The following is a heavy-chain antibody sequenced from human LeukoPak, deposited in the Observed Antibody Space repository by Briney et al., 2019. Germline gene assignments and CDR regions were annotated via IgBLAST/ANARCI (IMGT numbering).Heavy chain of an antibody. V-gene: IGHV1-58*02. CDR2: IVVGSGNT. Sequence: GTSVKVSCKASGFTLTSSAMQWVRQARGQRLEWIGWIVVGSGNTNYAQKFRERVTITRDMSTSTAYMELSSLRSEDTAVYYCAAGRIAPGYYGMDVWGQGTTVTVSS. CDR1: GFTLTSSA. D-gene: IGHD2-21*01. J-gene: IGHJ6*02. CDR3: AAGRIAPGYYGMDV.